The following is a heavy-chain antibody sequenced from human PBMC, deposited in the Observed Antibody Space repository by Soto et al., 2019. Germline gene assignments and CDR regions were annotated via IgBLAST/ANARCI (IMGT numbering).Heavy chain of an antibody. Sequence: QVQLVQSGAEVKKPGASVKVSCKTSGYTFTNHGINWVRQAPGQGLEWMGWINPYNANVNYAQKLQGRVTMTTDTSTSTADMDLRSLTSADTAVYYCARDRVAGIWGDAFDIWGQGTMVTVSS. CDR3: ARDRVAGIWGDAFDI. CDR2: INPYNANV. V-gene: IGHV1-18*04. J-gene: IGHJ3*02. D-gene: IGHD3-16*01. CDR1: GYTFTNHG.